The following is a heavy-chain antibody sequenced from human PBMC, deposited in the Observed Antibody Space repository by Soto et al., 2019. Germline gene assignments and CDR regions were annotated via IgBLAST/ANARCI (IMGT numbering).Heavy chain of an antibody. CDR3: AIVVEMATITFDY. CDR2: INSDGSST. CDR1: GFTFSSYW. V-gene: IGHV3-74*01. J-gene: IGHJ4*02. Sequence: HPGGSLRLSCAASGFTFSSYWMHWVRQAPGKGLVWVSRINSDGSSTSYADSVKGRFTISRDNAKNTLYLQMNSLRAEDTAVYYCAIVVEMATITFDYWGQGTLVTVSS. D-gene: IGHD5-12*01.